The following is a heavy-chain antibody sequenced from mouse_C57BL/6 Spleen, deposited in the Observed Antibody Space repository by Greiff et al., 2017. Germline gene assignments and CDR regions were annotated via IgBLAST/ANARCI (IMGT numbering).Heavy chain of an antibody. Sequence: QVQLQQSGAELVMPGASVKLSCKASGYTFTSYWMHWVKQRPGQGLEWIGEIDPSDSYTNYNQKFKGKSTLTVDKSSSTAYMQLSSLTSEDSAVYYCARREYYGSSSFDYWGQGTTLTVSS. J-gene: IGHJ2*01. CDR1: GYTFTSYW. D-gene: IGHD1-1*01. CDR2: IDPSDSYT. CDR3: ARREYYGSSSFDY. V-gene: IGHV1-69*01.